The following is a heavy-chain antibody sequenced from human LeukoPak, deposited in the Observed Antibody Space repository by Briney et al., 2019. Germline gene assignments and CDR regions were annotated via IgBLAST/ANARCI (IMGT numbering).Heavy chain of an antibody. D-gene: IGHD6-13*01. V-gene: IGHV3-20*04. CDR1: GFTFDDYG. Sequence: PGGSLRLSCAASGFTFDDYGMSWVRQAPGKGLEWVSGINWNGGSTGYADSVKGRFTVSRDNAKNSLYLQMNSLRAEDTALYYCATDLSVSSSWTYYFDYWGQGTLVTVSS. J-gene: IGHJ4*02. CDR2: INWNGGST. CDR3: ATDLSVSSSWTYYFDY.